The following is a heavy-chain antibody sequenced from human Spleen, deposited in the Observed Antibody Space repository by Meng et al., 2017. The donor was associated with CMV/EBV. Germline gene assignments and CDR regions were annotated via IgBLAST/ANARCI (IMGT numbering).Heavy chain of an antibody. V-gene: IGHV4-34*01. D-gene: IGHD6-6*01. J-gene: IGHJ4*02. Sequence: SQTLSLTCAVYGESFTDAFWTWLRQPPGQGLQWIGETSHGGVSNYNPSLKSRVTFSVDTSKKQFSLRLTSVTAADTAVYYCARIGYSSSLFDYWGQGTLVTVSS. CDR1: GESFTDAF. CDR2: TSHGGVS. CDR3: ARIGYSSSLFDY.